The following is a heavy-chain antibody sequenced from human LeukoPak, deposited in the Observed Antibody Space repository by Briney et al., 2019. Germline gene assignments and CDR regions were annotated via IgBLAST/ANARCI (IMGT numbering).Heavy chain of an antibody. V-gene: IGHV4-59*08. J-gene: IGHJ5*02. CDR1: GGSISSYY. D-gene: IGHD2-2*02. CDR2: IYYSGST. Sequence: SETLSLTCTVSGGSISSYYWSWIRQPPGKGLEWIGYIYYSGSTNYNPSLKSRVTISVDTSKNQFSLKLSSVTAADTAVYYCARQLGYCSSTSCYTGFDPWGQGTLVTVSS. CDR3: ARQLGYCSSTSCYTGFDP.